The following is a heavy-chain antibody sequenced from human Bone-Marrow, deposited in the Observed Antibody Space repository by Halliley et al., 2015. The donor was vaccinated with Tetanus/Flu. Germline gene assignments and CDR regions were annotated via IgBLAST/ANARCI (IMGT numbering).Heavy chain of an antibody. Sequence: TLSLTCTVSGGTVSLGSYYWSWIRQPPGKGLEWIGYVYFNGNTNYNPSLKSRLTISVDTSKNQFSLKLGSVTAADTAVYYCARELYYDSSAYHASFYVLDVWGQGTTVTVSS. CDR3: ARELYYDSSAYHASFYVLDV. V-gene: IGHV4-61*01. CDR1: GGTVSLGSYY. J-gene: IGHJ6*02. CDR2: VYFNGNT. D-gene: IGHD3-22*01.